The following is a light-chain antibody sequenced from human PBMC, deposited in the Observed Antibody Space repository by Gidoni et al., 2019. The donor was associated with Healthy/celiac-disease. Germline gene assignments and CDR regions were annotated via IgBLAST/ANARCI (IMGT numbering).Light chain of an antibody. CDR1: QSVSSY. J-gene: IGKJ2*03. Sequence: EIVLRQSQDTLTLSQGERATLSCRASQSVSSYLAWYQQKPGKAPRLLIDDASNRATGIPARCSVSGSGTDFTHTIGSLDPECVAVYYGQKRSNWPPGFSFXEXTKLEIK. CDR2: DAS. V-gene: IGKV3-11*01. CDR3: QKRSNWPPGFS.